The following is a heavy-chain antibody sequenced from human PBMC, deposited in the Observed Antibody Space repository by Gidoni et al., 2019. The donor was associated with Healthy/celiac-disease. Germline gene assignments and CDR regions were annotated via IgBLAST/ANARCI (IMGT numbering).Heavy chain of an antibody. CDR2: IWYDGSNK. D-gene: IGHD3-22*01. Sequence: QVQLVESGGGVVQPGRSLRLPCAASGFTFSSYGMHWVRQAPGKGLEWVAVIWYDGSNKYYADSVKGRFTISRDNSKNTLYLQMNSLRAEDTAVYYCARGKELRYYDSSGAFDYWGQGTLVTVSS. J-gene: IGHJ4*02. CDR1: GFTFSSYG. CDR3: ARGKELRYYDSSGAFDY. V-gene: IGHV3-33*01.